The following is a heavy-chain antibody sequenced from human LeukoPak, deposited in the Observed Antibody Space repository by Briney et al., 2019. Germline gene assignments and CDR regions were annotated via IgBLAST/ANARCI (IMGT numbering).Heavy chain of an antibody. V-gene: IGHV3-23*01. D-gene: IGHD3-3*01. CDR2: ISGSGGST. J-gene: IGHJ4*02. Sequence: GGSLRLSCAASGFTYSSYAMSWVRQAPGKGLEWVSAISGSGGSTYYADSVKGRFTISRDNSKNTLYLQMNSLRAEDTAVYYCAKVTYYDFWSTFYRPSFDYWGQGTLVTVSS. CDR1: GFTYSSYA. CDR3: AKVTYYDFWSTFYRPSFDY.